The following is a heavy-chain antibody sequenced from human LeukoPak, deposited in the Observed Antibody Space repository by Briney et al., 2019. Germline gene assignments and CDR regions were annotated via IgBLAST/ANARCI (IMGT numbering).Heavy chain of an antibody. J-gene: IGHJ3*02. CDR3: AKDRSVLAATSAFDI. Sequence: IGSGGSTEYAASVKGRFSISRDNSKNPLYLQMNSLRAADTAVYYCAKDRSVLAATSAFDIWGQGAMVTVSS. CDR2: IGSGGST. V-gene: IGHV3-23*01. D-gene: IGHD2-15*01.